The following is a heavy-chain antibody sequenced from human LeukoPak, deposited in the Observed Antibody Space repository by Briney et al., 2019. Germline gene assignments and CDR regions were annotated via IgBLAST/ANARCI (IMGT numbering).Heavy chain of an antibody. CDR3: AKLPPHIVVVPAAIGGDYFDY. CDR2: IRYDGSNK. CDR1: GFTFSSYG. D-gene: IGHD2-2*01. Sequence: GGSLRLSCAASGFTFSSYGMHWVRQAPGKGLEWVAFIRYDGSNKYYADSVKGRFTISRDNSENTLYLQMNSLRAEDTAVYYCAKLPPHIVVVPAAIGGDYFDYWGQGTLVTVSS. V-gene: IGHV3-30*02. J-gene: IGHJ4*02.